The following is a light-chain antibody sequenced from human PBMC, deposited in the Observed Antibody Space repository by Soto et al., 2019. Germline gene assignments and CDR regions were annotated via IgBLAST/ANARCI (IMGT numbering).Light chain of an antibody. V-gene: IGKV3-20*01. J-gene: IGKJ5*01. CDR1: QSVSSSY. CDR2: GAS. Sequence: EIVFTQSPSPPSFSPVERATPSCRASQSVSSSYLAWYQQKPGQAPRLLIYGASSRATGIPERFSGSRSGTDFTLTISSVEPEDFAMYYCHQRNQFGQGTRLEI. CDR3: HQRNQ.